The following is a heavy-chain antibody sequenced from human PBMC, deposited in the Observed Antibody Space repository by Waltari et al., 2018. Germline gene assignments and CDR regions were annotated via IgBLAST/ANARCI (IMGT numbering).Heavy chain of an antibody. D-gene: IGHD3-22*01. Sequence: QVQLQESGPGLVKPSETLSLTCTVSGGSISSYSWSWIRQPPGKGLEWIGYIYYSGSTNYNPSLKSRVTISVDTSKNQFSLKLSSVTAADTAVYYCARRSDSSGYSPYYFDYWGQGTLVTVSS. V-gene: IGHV4-59*08. CDR2: IYYSGST. CDR1: GGSISSYS. CDR3: ARRSDSSGYSPYYFDY. J-gene: IGHJ4*02.